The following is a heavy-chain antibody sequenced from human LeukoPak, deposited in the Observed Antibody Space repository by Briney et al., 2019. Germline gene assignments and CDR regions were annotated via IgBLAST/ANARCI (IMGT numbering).Heavy chain of an antibody. V-gene: IGHV3-66*01. J-gene: IGHJ6*03. CDR2: IYSGGST. CDR1: GFTVSSNY. Sequence: GGSLRLSCATSGFTVSSNYMSWVRQAPGKGLEWVSAIYSGGSTYYADSVKGRFTISRDNAKNSLYLQMDSLRVEATAVYYCARDPYSGNYGPYYYYYMDVWGKGTTVTISS. CDR3: ARDPYSGNYGPYYYYYMDV. D-gene: IGHD1-26*01.